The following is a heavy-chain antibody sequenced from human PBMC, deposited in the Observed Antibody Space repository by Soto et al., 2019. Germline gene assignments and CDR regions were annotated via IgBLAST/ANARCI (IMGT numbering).Heavy chain of an antibody. D-gene: IGHD4-17*01. J-gene: IGHJ3*02. CDR3: ASWHLREHAYDI. CDR1: GFTVSGKKY. CDR2: LYDVDGT. V-gene: IGHV3-53*01. Sequence: DVQLVESGGGLIQPGGPLRLSCAASGFTVSGKKYLAWVRQAPGKGLEWVSALYDVDGTYYADSVKGRFTTSADSSKTIVYLQMNGLRPDDTAVYYCASWHLREHAYDIWGQGTAVTVSS.